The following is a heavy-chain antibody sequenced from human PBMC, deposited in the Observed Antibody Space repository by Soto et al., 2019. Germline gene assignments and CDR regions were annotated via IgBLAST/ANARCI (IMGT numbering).Heavy chain of an antibody. D-gene: IGHD5-12*01. J-gene: IGHJ1*01. CDR3: ARSAKKTWLPDF. Sequence: GASVKVSCKASGFSFIDYSILWVRQAPGPSLEWLGWINAGNGNTKYSHKFQDRVTITSDTSATTTYMELRSLRSEDTAVFYCARSAKKTWLPDFWGQGTLVTVSS. CDR2: INAGNGNT. CDR1: GFSFIDYS. V-gene: IGHV1-3*01.